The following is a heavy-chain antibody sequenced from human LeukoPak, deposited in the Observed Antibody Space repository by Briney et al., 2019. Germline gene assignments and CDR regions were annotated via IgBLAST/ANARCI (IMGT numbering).Heavy chain of an antibody. CDR2: ISGSGGST. Sequence: GGSLRLSCAASGFTFSSYAMNWVRQAPGKGLEWVSAISGSGGSTYYADSVKGRFTISRDNSKNTLYLQLNSLRAEDTAVYYCAKVGRNYAYVWGSYAVDYWGQGTLVTVSS. D-gene: IGHD3-16*01. J-gene: IGHJ4*02. CDR3: AKVGRNYAYVWGSYAVDY. V-gene: IGHV3-23*01. CDR1: GFTFSSYA.